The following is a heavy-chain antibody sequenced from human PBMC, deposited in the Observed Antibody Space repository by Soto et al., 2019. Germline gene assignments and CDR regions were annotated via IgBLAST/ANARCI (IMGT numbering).Heavy chain of an antibody. CDR1: GDSVSSNSAA. V-gene: IGHV6-1*01. D-gene: IGHD6-19*01. Sequence: SQTLSLTCAISGDSVSSNSAAWNWIRQSPSRGLEWLGRTYYRSKWYNDYAVSVKSRITINPDTSKNQFSLQLNSVTPEDTAVYYCARDRRIAVAGLDAFDIWGQGTMVTVSS. CDR2: TYYRSKWYN. CDR3: ARDRRIAVAGLDAFDI. J-gene: IGHJ3*02.